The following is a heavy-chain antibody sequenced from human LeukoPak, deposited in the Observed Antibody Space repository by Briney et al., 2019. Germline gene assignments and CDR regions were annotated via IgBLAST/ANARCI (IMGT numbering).Heavy chain of an antibody. CDR2: ISYDGNTK. J-gene: IGHJ5*02. D-gene: IGHD6-25*01. CDR1: GFIFNNYV. Sequence: GGSLRLSCAASGFIFNNYVMHWVRQAPGKGLEWVAVISYDGNTKNDADSVKGRFTISRDNSKNTVFLEMSSLRPEDTAVYYCVRFAAGPDPYYPWGQGTLVTVSS. CDR3: VRFAAGPDPYYP. V-gene: IGHV3-30*04.